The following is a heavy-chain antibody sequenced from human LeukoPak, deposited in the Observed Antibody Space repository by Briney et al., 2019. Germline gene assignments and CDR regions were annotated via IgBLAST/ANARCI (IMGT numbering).Heavy chain of an antibody. CDR1: GFTFSNYA. CDR3: AKDRENCPYCSSNGCSDY. D-gene: IGHD2-2*01. J-gene: IGHJ4*02. V-gene: IGHV3-23*01. Sequence: PGGSLRLSCAASGFTFSNYAMNWVRQAPGKGLEWVSTISGSGGSTYYTESVKGRFTISRDNSNNTLYLQMNSLRAGDTAVYYCAKDRENCPYCSSNGCSDYWGQGTLVTVSS. CDR2: ISGSGGST.